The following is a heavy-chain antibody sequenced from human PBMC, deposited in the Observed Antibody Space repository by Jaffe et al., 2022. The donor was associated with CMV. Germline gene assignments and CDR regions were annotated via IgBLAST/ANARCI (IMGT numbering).Heavy chain of an antibody. CDR1: GGSFSGYY. Sequence: QVQLQQWGAGLLKPSETLSLTCAVYGGSFSGYYWSWIRQPPGKGLEWIGEINHSGSTNYNPSLKSRVTISVDTSKNQFSLKLSSVTAADTAVYYCARGPIGRADAFDIWGQGTMVTVSS. V-gene: IGHV4-34*01. D-gene: IGHD2-15*01. CDR3: ARGPIGRADAFDI. CDR2: INHSGST. J-gene: IGHJ3*02.